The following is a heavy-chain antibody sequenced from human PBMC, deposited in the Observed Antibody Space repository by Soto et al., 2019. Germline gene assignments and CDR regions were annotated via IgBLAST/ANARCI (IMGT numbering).Heavy chain of an antibody. CDR3: ARYVSPSYRLFDY. V-gene: IGHV3-48*03. Sequence: PGGSLRLSCAASGFTFSSYEMNWVRQAPGKGLEWVSYISSSGSTIYYADSVKGRFTISRDNAKNSLYLQMNSLRAEDTAVYYCARYVSPSYRLFDYWGQGTLVTVSS. CDR2: ISSSGSTI. J-gene: IGHJ4*02. D-gene: IGHD3-16*02. CDR1: GFTFSSYE.